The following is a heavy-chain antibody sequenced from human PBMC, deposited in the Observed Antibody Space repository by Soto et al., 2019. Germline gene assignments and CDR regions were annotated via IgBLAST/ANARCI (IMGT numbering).Heavy chain of an antibody. V-gene: IGHV4-30-4*01. CDR3: ARQLGYCSSTSCYMNYYYGMDV. Sequence: PSETRPLTCTVSGGSTSSGGYYGSGIRQPPWKGLEWIGYIYYSGITYYNPSLKSRVTISVDTSKNQFSLKLSSVTAADTAVYYCARQLGYCSSTSCYMNYYYGMDVWGQGTTVSVSS. CDR1: GGSTSSGGYY. D-gene: IGHD2-2*02. J-gene: IGHJ6*02. CDR2: IYYSGIT.